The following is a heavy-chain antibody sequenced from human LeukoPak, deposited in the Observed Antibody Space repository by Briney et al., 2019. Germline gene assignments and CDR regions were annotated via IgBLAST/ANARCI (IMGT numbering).Heavy chain of an antibody. D-gene: IGHD6-6*01. CDR2: INHSGST. V-gene: IGHV4-34*01. J-gene: IGHJ5*02. CDR3: ARDASFEYSSMYNWFDP. Sequence: SETLSLTCAVYGGSFSGYYWSWIRQPPGKGLEWIGEINHSGSTNYNPSLKSRVTISVDTSKNQFSLKLSSVTAADTAVYYCARDASFEYSSMYNWFDPWGQGTLVTVSS. CDR1: GGSFSGYY.